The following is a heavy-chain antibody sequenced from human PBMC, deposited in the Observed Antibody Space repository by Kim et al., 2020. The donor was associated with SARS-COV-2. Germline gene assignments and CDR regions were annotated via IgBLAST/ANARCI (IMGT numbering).Heavy chain of an antibody. V-gene: IGHV4-31*02. J-gene: IGHJ4*02. CDR3: ASKRSGSYLSGFDY. Sequence: NTVLRSRVTISVDTSKNQFSLKLSSVTAADTAVYYCASKRSGSYLSGFDYWGQGTLVTVSS. D-gene: IGHD1-26*01.